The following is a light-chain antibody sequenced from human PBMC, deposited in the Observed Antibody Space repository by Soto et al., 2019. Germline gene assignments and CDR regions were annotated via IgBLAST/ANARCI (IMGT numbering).Light chain of an antibody. J-gene: IGLJ1*01. Sequence: QSALTQPPSASGSPGQSVTISCTGTSSDVGGYNYVSWYQQHPGKAPKLMIYEVSKRPSGVPDRFSGSKSGNTASLTVSGLQAEDAADYYCSSYAGVFGTGTKLTVL. CDR2: EVS. CDR3: SSYAGV. V-gene: IGLV2-8*01. CDR1: SSDVGGYNY.